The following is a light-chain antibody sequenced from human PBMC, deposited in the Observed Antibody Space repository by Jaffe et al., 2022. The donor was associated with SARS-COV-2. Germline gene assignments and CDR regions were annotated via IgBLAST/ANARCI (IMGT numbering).Light chain of an antibody. J-gene: IGKJ5*01. V-gene: IGKV1-9*01. Sequence: DIQLTQSPSFLSASVGDRVTITCRASQGISSYLAWYQQKPGIAPKLLIYAASTLQSGVPSRFSGSESGTEFTLTISSLQPEDFATYYCQQLNSYPLTFGQGTRLEIK. CDR3: QQLNSYPLT. CDR2: AAS. CDR1: QGISSY.